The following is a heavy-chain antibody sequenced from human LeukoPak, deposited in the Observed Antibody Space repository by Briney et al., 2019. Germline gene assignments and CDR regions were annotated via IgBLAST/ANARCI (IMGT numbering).Heavy chain of an antibody. CDR3: ARDGGYSSDSSVDH. Sequence: GGSLRLSCAASGFTSSDSYMSWIRQAPGKGLEWVSYISRSGSTIYYADSVKGRFTISRDNAKNSLYLQMNSLRAEDTAVYYCARDGGYSSDSSVDHWGQGTQVSVSS. CDR2: ISRSGSTI. D-gene: IGHD3-22*01. J-gene: IGHJ4*02. CDR1: GFTSSDSY. V-gene: IGHV3-11*01.